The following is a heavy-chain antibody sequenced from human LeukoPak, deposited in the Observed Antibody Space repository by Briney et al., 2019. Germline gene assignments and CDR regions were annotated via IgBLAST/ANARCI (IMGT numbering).Heavy chain of an antibody. V-gene: IGHV3-33*01. CDR3: AREARSSGYYFWGMDV. CDR2: MWYDGSNK. Sequence: GGSLRLSCAASGFTFSSYAMSWVRQAPGKGLEWVAVMWYDGSNKYYADSVKGRFTISRDNSKNTLYLQLNSLRAEDTAVYYCAREARSSGYYFWGMDVWGQGTTVTVSS. J-gene: IGHJ6*02. D-gene: IGHD3-22*01. CDR1: GFTFSSYA.